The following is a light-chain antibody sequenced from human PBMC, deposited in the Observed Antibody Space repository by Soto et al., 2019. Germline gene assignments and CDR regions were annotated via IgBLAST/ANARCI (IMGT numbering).Light chain of an antibody. CDR3: QTWGSGIYVV. V-gene: IGLV4-69*01. CDR2: LNGDGSH. Sequence: QSVLTQSPSASASLGASVKLTCTLSSGHNSYAIAWHQQQPEKGPRYLMKLNGDGSHSRGDGIPDRFSGSSSGAERYLTISSLQSEDEADYYCQTWGSGIYVVFGGGTKVTVL. CDR1: SGHNSYA. J-gene: IGLJ2*01.